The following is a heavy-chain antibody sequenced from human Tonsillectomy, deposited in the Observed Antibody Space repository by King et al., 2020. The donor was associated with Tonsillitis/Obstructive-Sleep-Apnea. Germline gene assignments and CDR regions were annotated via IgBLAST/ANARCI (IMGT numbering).Heavy chain of an antibody. J-gene: IGHJ5*02. Sequence: QLVQSGAEVKKPGESLKISCKSSGYSFTSYWIAWVRQMPGKGLEWMGIIYPGDCDTRYSPSFQGQVTISADKSINTAYLQWSSLKASDTAMYYCARLEVVVVSGAIPPGKNGFDPWGQGTLVTVSS. CDR1: GYSFTSYW. CDR3: ARLEVVVVSGAIPPGKNGFDP. D-gene: IGHD2-2*01. V-gene: IGHV5-51*03. CDR2: IYPGDCDT.